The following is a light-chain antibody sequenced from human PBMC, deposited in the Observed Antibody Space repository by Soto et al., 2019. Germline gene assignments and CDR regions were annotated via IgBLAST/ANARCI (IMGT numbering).Light chain of an antibody. CDR3: MQALQTVYT. V-gene: IGKV2-28*01. Sequence: DIVMTQSPLSLPVTPGEPASISCRSSQSLLHTNGHIYLDWYLQKPGQSPQLLIFLGSNRASGVPDRFSGSVSGTEFTLKISRVEAGDVGVYYCMQALQTVYTFGQGTKLEIK. J-gene: IGKJ2*01. CDR2: LGS. CDR1: QSLLHTNGHIY.